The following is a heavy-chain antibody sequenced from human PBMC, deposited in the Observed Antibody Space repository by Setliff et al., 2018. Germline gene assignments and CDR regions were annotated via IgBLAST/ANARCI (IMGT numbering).Heavy chain of an antibody. Sequence: SETLSLTCTVSSGSISSDNYYWGWIRQPPGKGLEWIGTLSYNGNAYYTPSLKSRVTISIDTSKNQFSLKLSSVTAADTAVYYCARHVGSRSRGYNYYYYYMDVWGKGTTVTVSS. CDR2: LSYNGNA. D-gene: IGHD3-10*01. V-gene: IGHV4-39*01. CDR3: ARHVGSRSRGYNYYYYYMDV. CDR1: SGSISSDNYY. J-gene: IGHJ6*03.